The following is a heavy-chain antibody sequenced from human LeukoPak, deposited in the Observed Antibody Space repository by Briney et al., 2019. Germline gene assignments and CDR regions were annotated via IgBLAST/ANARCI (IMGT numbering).Heavy chain of an antibody. Sequence: KSGRTLRLSCAASGFTFSSYSMNGVPQAPGKGLECGLSISSSSSYVYYADSVKGRFTISRDNAKNSLYLQMNSLRAEDTAVYYCARPDSSGFPLDAFDIWGQGTMVTVSS. J-gene: IGHJ3*02. CDR2: ISSSSSYV. V-gene: IGHV3-21*01. CDR1: GFTFSSYS. D-gene: IGHD3-22*01. CDR3: ARPDSSGFPLDAFDI.